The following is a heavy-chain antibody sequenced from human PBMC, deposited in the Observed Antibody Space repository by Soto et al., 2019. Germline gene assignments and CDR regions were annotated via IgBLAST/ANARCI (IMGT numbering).Heavy chain of an antibody. D-gene: IGHD3-22*01. J-gene: IGHJ3*02. Sequence: QVQLQQWGAGLLKPSETLSLTCAVYGGSFSGYYYNWIRQPPGKGLEWIGEINHSGRTNYNPSLKSRVTISVDTSKNHFSLKLTSVTAADTAVYYCARDLMIGGRERRDAFDIWGQGTMVTVSS. CDR2: INHSGRT. CDR3: ARDLMIGGRERRDAFDI. CDR1: GGSFSGYY. V-gene: IGHV4-34*01.